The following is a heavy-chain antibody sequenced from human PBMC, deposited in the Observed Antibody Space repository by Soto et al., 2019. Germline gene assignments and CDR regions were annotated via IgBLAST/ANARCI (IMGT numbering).Heavy chain of an antibody. CDR3: ARALGMATMEFDY. V-gene: IGHV3-30-3*01. Sequence: GALRLSCAASVFTFSSYAMHWVRQAPGKGLEWVAVISYDGSNKYYADSVKGRFTISRDNSKNTLYLQMNSLRAEDTAVYYCARALGMATMEFDYWGQGTLVTVSS. CDR2: ISYDGSNK. CDR1: VFTFSSYA. J-gene: IGHJ4*02. D-gene: IGHD5-12*01.